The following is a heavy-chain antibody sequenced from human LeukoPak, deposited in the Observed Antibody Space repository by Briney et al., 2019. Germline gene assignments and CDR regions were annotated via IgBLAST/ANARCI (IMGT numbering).Heavy chain of an antibody. Sequence: SHTLSLTCAISGDSVSSNSAAWNWIRQSPSRGLEWLGRTYYRSKWYNDYAVSVKSRISINPDTSKNQVYLQLNSVTPEDTAVYYCARQEVGAIGFDYWGQGTLVTVSS. V-gene: IGHV6-1*01. J-gene: IGHJ4*02. CDR3: ARQEVGAIGFDY. CDR1: GDSVSSNSAA. CDR2: TYYRSKWYN. D-gene: IGHD1-26*01.